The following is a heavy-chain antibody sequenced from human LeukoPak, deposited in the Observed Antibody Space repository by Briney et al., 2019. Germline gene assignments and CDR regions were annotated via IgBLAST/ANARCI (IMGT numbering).Heavy chain of an antibody. J-gene: IGHJ1*01. D-gene: IGHD3-10*01. V-gene: IGHV1-24*01. CDR2: FDPEDGQR. CDR1: GYTLSDLS. Sequence: ASVKVSCKVSGYTLSDLSMHWVRQAPGQGLEWMGGFDPEDGQRHYAQKFQGRAIMTQDTSTNTAYMDLSSLRSDDTATYFCTSGTEAVPVRFWGQGTLVTVSS. CDR3: TSGTEAVPVRF.